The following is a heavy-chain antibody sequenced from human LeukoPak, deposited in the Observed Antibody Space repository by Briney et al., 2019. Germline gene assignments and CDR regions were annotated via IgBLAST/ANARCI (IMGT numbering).Heavy chain of an antibody. CDR2: ISAYKGNT. J-gene: IGHJ4*02. V-gene: IGHV1-18*01. D-gene: IGHD4-17*01. Sequence: ASVKVSCKASGYTFTSYGISWVRQAPGQGLEWMGWISAYKGNTNYAQKLQGRVTMTTDTSTSTAYMELRSLRSDDTAVYYCAREELYGDSLDYWGQGTLVTVSS. CDR3: AREELYGDSLDY. CDR1: GYTFTSYG.